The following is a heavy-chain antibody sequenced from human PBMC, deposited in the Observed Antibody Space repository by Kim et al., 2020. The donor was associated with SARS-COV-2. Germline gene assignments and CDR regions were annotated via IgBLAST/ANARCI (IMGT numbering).Heavy chain of an antibody. CDR3: AKAGIAAADPYWYFDL. J-gene: IGHJ2*01. D-gene: IGHD6-13*01. V-gene: IGHV3-9*01. Sequence: SVKGRFTISRDNAKNSLYLQMNSLRAEDTALYYCAKAGIAAADPYWYFDLWGRGTLVTVSS.